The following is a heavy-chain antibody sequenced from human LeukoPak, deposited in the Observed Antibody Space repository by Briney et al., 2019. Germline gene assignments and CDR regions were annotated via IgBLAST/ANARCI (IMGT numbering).Heavy chain of an antibody. CDR2: ISSSSSYI. Sequence: GGSPRLSCAASGFTFSSYSMNWVRQAPGRGLEWVSSISSSSSYIYYADSVKGRFTISRDNSKNTLYLQMNSLRAEDTAVYYCARLFGELDAFDIWGQGTMVTVSS. D-gene: IGHD3-10*01. CDR3: ARLFGELDAFDI. CDR1: GFTFSSYS. V-gene: IGHV3-21*04. J-gene: IGHJ3*02.